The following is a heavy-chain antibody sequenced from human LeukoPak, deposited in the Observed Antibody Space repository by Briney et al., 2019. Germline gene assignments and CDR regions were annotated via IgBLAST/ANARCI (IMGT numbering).Heavy chain of an antibody. V-gene: IGHV5-51*01. CDR2: IYPGDSNT. Sequence: GESLKISCKGFGYTFTSNWIGWVRQMPGKGLEWMGIIYPGDSNTRYSPSFQGQVTISADKSISTAYLQWSSLKASDTAMYYCARELSHGEDNYGSGFGYWGQGTLVTVSS. CDR3: ARELSHGEDNYGSGFGY. J-gene: IGHJ4*02. D-gene: IGHD3-10*01. CDR1: GYTFTSNW.